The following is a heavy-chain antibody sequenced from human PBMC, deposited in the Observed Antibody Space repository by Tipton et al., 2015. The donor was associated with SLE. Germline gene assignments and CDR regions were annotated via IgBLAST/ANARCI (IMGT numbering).Heavy chain of an antibody. J-gene: IGHJ4*02. CDR3: ARTGGDFWSGYLDY. CDR1: GYSISSGYY. V-gene: IGHV4-38-2*02. D-gene: IGHD3-3*01. CDR2: IYHSGST. Sequence: TLSLTCTVSGYSISSGYYWGWIRQPPGKGLEWIGSIYHSGSTYYNPSLKSRVTISVDRSKNQFSLKLSSVTAADTAVYYCARTGGDFWSGYLDYWGQGTLVTVSS.